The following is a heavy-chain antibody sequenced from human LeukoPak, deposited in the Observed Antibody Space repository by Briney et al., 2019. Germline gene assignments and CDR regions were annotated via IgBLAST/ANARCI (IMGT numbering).Heavy chain of an antibody. V-gene: IGHV3-30*04. CDR3: ARVYYDSSGYRFDY. J-gene: IGHJ4*02. D-gene: IGHD3-22*01. CDR2: ISYDGSDK. CDR1: GFTFSSYT. Sequence: PGGSLRLSCAASGFTFSSYTMHWVRQAPGKGLEWVAVISYDGSDKYYADSVKGRFTISRDNPKNMLYLQMNSLRAEDAAVYYCARVYYDSSGYRFDYWGQGTLVTVSS.